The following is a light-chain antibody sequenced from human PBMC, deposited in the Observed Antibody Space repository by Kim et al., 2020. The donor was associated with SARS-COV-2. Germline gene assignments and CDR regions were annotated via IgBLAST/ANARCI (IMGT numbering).Light chain of an antibody. CDR1: ERIGNT. V-gene: IGKV3D-15*01. CDR3: QQYGDWPPLT. J-gene: IGKJ4*01. Sequence: SPGGRATLSCRASERIGNTLAWYQQRSGQPPRLLIYRASTRATGIPARFSGSGSGTDFTLTISGLQSEDFAVYHCQQYGDWPPLTFGGGTKVDIK. CDR2: RAS.